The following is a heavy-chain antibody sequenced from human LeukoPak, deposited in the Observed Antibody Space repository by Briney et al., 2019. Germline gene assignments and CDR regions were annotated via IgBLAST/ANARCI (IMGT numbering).Heavy chain of an antibody. Sequence: GRSLRLSCAASGITFSSYAMHWVRQAPGKGLEWVAVISYDGSNKYYADSVKGRFTISRDNSKNTLYLQMNSLRAEDTAVYYCAREGGDGYNSGWFDPWGQGTLVTVSS. CDR1: GITFSSYA. CDR3: AREGGDGYNSGWFDP. V-gene: IGHV3-30-3*01. J-gene: IGHJ5*02. D-gene: IGHD5-24*01. CDR2: ISYDGSNK.